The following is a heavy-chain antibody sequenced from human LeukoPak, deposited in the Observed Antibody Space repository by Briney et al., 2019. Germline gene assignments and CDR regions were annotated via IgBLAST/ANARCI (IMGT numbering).Heavy chain of an antibody. J-gene: IGHJ4*02. CDR2: ISGSGGSI. CDR1: GFTFSNSA. CDR3: AKEQGDYDSGSYFNY. V-gene: IGHV3-23*01. Sequence: PGGSLRLSCAASGFTFSNSAMSWVRQAPGKGLEWVLVISGSGGSIYYADSVKGRFTISRDNSKNTVFLQMNSLRVEDTAVCYCAKEQGDYDSGSYFNYWGQGTLVTVSS. D-gene: IGHD3-10*01.